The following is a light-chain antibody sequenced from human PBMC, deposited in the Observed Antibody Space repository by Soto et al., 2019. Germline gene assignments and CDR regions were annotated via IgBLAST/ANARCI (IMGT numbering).Light chain of an antibody. CDR1: QSVSSSY. V-gene: IGKV3-20*01. CDR2: GAS. J-gene: IGKJ1*01. Sequence: ESVLTQAPGALFFSPGEKATLSCRASQSVSSSYLAWYQQKPGQAPRLLIYGASSRATGIPDRFSGSGSGTDFTLTISRLEPEDFAVYYCQQYGSSPRTFGQGTKVDIK. CDR3: QQYGSSPRT.